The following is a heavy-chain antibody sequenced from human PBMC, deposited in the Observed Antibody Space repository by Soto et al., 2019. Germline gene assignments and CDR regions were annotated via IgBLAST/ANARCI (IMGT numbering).Heavy chain of an antibody. CDR3: AREKDYYFNAMDV. V-gene: IGHV4-4*07. J-gene: IGHJ6*02. Sequence: ETLSLTCTVSGGSINSHYWTWIRQPAGKGLEWIGRIYSTGSTNYNPSLESRVTMSVDTSKNQFSLKLRSVTAADTAVYFCAREKDYYFNAMDVWGQGTTVTVSS. CDR2: IYSTGST. CDR1: GGSINSHY.